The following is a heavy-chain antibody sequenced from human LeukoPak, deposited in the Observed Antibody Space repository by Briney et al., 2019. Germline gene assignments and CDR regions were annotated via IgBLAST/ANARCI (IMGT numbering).Heavy chain of an antibody. Sequence: SETLSLTCAVYGGSFSGYYWSWIRQPPGKGLEWIGEINHSGSTNYNPSLKSRVTISVDRSKNQFSLNLSSVTAADTAVYYCGRGGIAAAASGIDYWGQGTLVAVSS. CDR3: GRGGIAAAASGIDY. V-gene: IGHV4-34*01. J-gene: IGHJ4*02. CDR1: GGSFSGYY. D-gene: IGHD6-13*01. CDR2: INHSGST.